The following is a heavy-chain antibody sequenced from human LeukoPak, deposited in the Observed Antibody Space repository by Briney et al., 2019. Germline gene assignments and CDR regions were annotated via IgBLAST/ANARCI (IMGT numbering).Heavy chain of an antibody. CDR1: GGSISSGDYY. D-gene: IGHD6-13*01. V-gene: IGHV4-30-2*01. Sequence: SQTLSLTCTVSGGSISSGDYYWSWIRQPPGKGLEWIGYIYHSGSTYYNPSLKSRVTISVDRSKNQFSLKLSSVTAADTAVYYCARAETYSSSWYSPGGYFDYWGQGTLVTVSS. J-gene: IGHJ4*02. CDR3: ARAETYSSSWYSPGGYFDY. CDR2: IYHSGST.